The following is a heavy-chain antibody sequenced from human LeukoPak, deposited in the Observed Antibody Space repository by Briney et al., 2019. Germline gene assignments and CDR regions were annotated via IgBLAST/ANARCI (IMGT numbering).Heavy chain of an antibody. Sequence: PSETLSLTCTVSGGYITASYWTWVRQPPGKGLEYIGYISNIGSTNYNPSLKSRVTISVDTAMNNLSVNLTSVTDADTAVYYCARDKHLGLSSGTKYYPYYFDSWGQGIQVTVSS. CDR1: GGYITASY. CDR2: ISNIGST. CDR3: ARDKHLGLSSGTKYYPYYFDS. D-gene: IGHD2-15*01. V-gene: IGHV4-59*01. J-gene: IGHJ4*02.